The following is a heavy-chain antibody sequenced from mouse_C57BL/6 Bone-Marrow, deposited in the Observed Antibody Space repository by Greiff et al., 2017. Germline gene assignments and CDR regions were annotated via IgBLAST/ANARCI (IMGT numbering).Heavy chain of an antibody. J-gene: IGHJ4*01. CDR3: ARRGYGSSHYAMDY. V-gene: IGHV1-54*01. D-gene: IGHD1-1*01. Sequence: QVHVKQSGAELVRPGTSVKVSCKASGYAFTNYLIEWVKQRPGQGLEWIGVINPGSGGTNYNEKFKGKATLTADKSSSTAYMQLSSLTSEDAAVYFCARRGYGSSHYAMDYWGQGTSVTVSS. CDR2: INPGSGGT. CDR1: GYAFTNYL.